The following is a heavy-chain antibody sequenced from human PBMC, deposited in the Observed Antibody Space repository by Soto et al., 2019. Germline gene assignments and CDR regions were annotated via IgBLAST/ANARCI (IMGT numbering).Heavy chain of an antibody. CDR2: ISRSRLTT. CDR1: GFNFRMYE. D-gene: IGHD3-10*01. Sequence: PGGTLRLSCQASGFNFRMYEMHWVRKAPGKGLEWVSYISRSRLTTYYADFAEGRFTISRDNAKDSLYLQLNSLRVGDTAVYYCARYGTRGDVWGLGTQVIVSS. CDR3: ARYGTRGDV. J-gene: IGHJ4*02. V-gene: IGHV3-48*03.